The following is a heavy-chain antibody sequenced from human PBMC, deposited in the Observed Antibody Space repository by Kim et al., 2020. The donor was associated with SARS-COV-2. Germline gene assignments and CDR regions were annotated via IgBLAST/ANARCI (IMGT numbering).Heavy chain of an antibody. CDR3: ARIDRRFDIAAADS. Sequence: AQKFQGRVTMTRDTSTSTVYMELSSLRSEDTAVYYCARIDRRFDIAAADSWGQGTLVTVSS. J-gene: IGHJ4*02. D-gene: IGHD6-13*01. V-gene: IGHV1-46*01.